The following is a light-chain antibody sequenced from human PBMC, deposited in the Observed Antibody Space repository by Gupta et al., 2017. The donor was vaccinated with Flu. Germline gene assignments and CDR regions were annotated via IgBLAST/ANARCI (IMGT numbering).Light chain of an antibody. CDR2: INS. CDR3: AASDDSRDGQV. CDR1: SSNIGTND. J-gene: IGLJ1*01. V-gene: IGLV1-44*01. Sequence: RVTISSSGTSSNIGTNDVSWYPPPPAPAPNLLIYINSRRRSGVPARFSASKYGSSAALAISGLQAEDEADYYCAASDDSRDGQVFGTGTKLTVL.